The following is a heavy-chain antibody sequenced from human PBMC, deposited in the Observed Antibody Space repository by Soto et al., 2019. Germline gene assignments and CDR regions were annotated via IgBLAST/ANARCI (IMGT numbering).Heavy chain of an antibody. Sequence: QVLLVQSGAEVKKPGSSVKVSCKLSGATFSSYAMSWVRQATGQGLEWIGGIIPFFGTPNYAQKFKGRVTITADTSTATSYMELSSLRSDDTAVYYCARDKGAYYSHLVYWGQGTLVTVSS. V-gene: IGHV1-69*06. D-gene: IGHD3-22*01. J-gene: IGHJ4*02. CDR1: GATFSSYA. CDR3: ARDKGAYYSHLVY. CDR2: IIPFFGTP.